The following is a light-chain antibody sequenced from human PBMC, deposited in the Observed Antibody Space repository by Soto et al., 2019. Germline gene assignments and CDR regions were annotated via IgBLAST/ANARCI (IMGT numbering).Light chain of an antibody. J-gene: IGKJ1*01. CDR3: QQSYSTPFT. Sequence: DIQMTQSPSSLSASVGDRVTITCRARQSISSYLNWYQQKPGKAPKLLIYAASSLQSGVPSRFSGSGSGTDFTLTISSLQPEDFATYYCQQSYSTPFTVGQGTKVYIK. CDR1: QSISSY. CDR2: AAS. V-gene: IGKV1-39*01.